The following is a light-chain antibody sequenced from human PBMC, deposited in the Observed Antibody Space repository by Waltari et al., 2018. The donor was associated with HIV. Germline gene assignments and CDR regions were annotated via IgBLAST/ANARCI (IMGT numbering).Light chain of an antibody. CDR3: QQYNRYYT. CDR2: KAS. Sequence: IQMPQSPSILSASVGARVTITCRASQTINNWLAWYQQKPGKAPKLLIYKASNLESGVPSRFSGSGSVTEFTLTINSLQPDDFATYYCQQYNRYYTFGQGTKLEIK. J-gene: IGKJ2*01. V-gene: IGKV1-5*03. CDR1: QTINNW.